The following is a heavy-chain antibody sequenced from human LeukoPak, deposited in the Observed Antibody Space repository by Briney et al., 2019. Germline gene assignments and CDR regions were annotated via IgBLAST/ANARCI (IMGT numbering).Heavy chain of an antibody. CDR2: INHNGNVN. D-gene: IGHD6-13*01. V-gene: IGHV3-7*03. Sequence: GGSLRLSCAASGFTFSSYWMNWARQAPGKGLERVASINHNGNVNYYVDSVKGRFTISRDNAKNSLYLQMSNLRAEDTAVYYCARDRVAAAGTNWFDPWGQGTLVTVSS. J-gene: IGHJ5*02. CDR3: ARDRVAAAGTNWFDP. CDR1: GFTFSSYW.